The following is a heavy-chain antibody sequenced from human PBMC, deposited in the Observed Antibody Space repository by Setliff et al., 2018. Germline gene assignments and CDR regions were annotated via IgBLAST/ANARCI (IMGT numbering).Heavy chain of an antibody. Sequence: PGGSLRLSCAASGFTFNTYAMSWVRQAPGKGLEWVSAISGSGGSTYYADSVKGRFTISRDNSKNTLYLQMNSLRAEDTAVYYCAKDRRYYYDSSEIMYYYYGMDVWGQGTTVTVSS. D-gene: IGHD3-22*01. CDR3: AKDRRYYYDSSEIMYYYYGMDV. CDR1: GFTFNTYA. V-gene: IGHV3-23*01. J-gene: IGHJ6*02. CDR2: ISGSGGST.